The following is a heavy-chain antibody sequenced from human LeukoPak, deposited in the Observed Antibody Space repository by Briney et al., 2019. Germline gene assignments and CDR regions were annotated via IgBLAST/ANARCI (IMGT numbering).Heavy chain of an antibody. J-gene: IGHJ5*02. CDR1: GFTFSSYG. Sequence: GGSLRLSCAASGFTFSSYGMHWVRQAPGKGLEWVAVISYDGSNKYYADSVKGRFTISRDSSKNTLYLQMSSLRAEDTAVYYCAKAHGTSRFDPWGQGTLVTVSS. CDR3: AKAHGTSRFDP. V-gene: IGHV3-30*18. CDR2: ISYDGSNK. D-gene: IGHD5-24*01.